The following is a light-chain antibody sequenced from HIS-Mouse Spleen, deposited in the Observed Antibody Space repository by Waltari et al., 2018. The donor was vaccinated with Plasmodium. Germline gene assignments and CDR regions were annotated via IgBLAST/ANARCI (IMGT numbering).Light chain of an antibody. CDR2: DVS. CDR3: CSYAGSSTFV. CDR1: SSDVGGYNY. V-gene: IGLV2-11*01. J-gene: IGLJ3*02. Sequence: QSALTQPRSVSGSPGQSVTISCTGTSSDVGGYNYVPWYQQHPGKAPKLMIYDVSKRPSGVSNRFSGSKSGNTASLTISGLQAEDEADYYCCSYAGSSTFVFGGGTKLTVL.